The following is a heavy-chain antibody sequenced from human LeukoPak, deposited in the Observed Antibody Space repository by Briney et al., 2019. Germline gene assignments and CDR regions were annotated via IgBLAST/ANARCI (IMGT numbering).Heavy chain of an antibody. Sequence: GGSLRLSCGASGFTFSSYAMSWVRQAPGKGLEWVSAISGSGGSTYYADSVKGRFTISRDNSKNTLYLQMNSLRAEDTAVYYCAKGRSGSYRYYYYYMDVWGKGTTVTVSS. CDR3: AKGRSGSYRYYYYYMDV. CDR2: ISGSGGST. CDR1: GFTFSSYA. J-gene: IGHJ6*03. V-gene: IGHV3-23*01. D-gene: IGHD1-26*01.